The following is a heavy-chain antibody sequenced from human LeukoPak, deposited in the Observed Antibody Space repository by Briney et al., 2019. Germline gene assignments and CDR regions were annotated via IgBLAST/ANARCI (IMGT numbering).Heavy chain of an antibody. CDR2: VFDSGGT. D-gene: IGHD6-13*01. J-gene: IGHJ4*02. V-gene: IGHV4-59*01. Sequence: SETLSLTCTVSGGSISNYWWSWIRQPPGKGLEWIGYVFDSGGTNYNPSLKSRVTISVDTSKKQFSLKLSSVTAADTAVYYCARGYSSSWSYFDYWGQGTLVTVSS. CDR3: ARGYSSSWSYFDY. CDR1: GGSISNYW.